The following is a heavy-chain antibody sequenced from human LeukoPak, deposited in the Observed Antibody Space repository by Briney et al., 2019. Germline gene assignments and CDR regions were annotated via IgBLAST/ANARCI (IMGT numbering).Heavy chain of an antibody. D-gene: IGHD5-24*01. Sequence: QPGGSLRLSCAASGFTFSSYWMRWVRQAPGKGLVWVSRINSDGSSTTYADSVKGRFTISRDNAKNTLYLQMNSLRAEDTAVYYCARDMGKRWLQSGFAKNWFDPWGQGTLVTVSS. J-gene: IGHJ5*02. CDR1: GFTFSSYW. CDR2: INSDGSST. CDR3: ARDMGKRWLQSGFAKNWFDP. V-gene: IGHV3-74*01.